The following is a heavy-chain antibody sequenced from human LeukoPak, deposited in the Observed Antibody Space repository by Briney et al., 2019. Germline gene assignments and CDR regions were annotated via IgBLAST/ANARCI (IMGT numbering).Heavy chain of an antibody. V-gene: IGHV4-34*01. Sequence: PSETLSLTCAVYGGSFSGYYWSWIRQPPGKGLEWIGEINHSGSTNYNPSLKSRVTISVDTSKNQFSLKLSSVTAADTAVYYCARVLRWEAVVAATYGWFDPWGQGTLVTVSS. CDR3: ARVLRWEAVVAATYGWFDP. D-gene: IGHD2-15*01. CDR1: GGSFSGYY. CDR2: INHSGST. J-gene: IGHJ5*02.